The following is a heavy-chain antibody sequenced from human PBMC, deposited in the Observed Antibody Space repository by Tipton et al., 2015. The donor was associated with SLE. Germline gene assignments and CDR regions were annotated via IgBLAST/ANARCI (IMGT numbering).Heavy chain of an antibody. J-gene: IGHJ6*03. V-gene: IGHV3-66*02. CDR2: IYSGGTT. D-gene: IGHD3-10*01. CDR1: GFSVSGHY. Sequence: GSLRLSCAASGFSVSGHYMSWVRQAPGKGLEWVSVIYSGGTTYYADSVKGRFTISRDSSENTLYLQMKSLRPEDTAVYYCARDRIIMYRGALGVWGKGTTVTVSS. CDR3: ARDRIIMYRGALGV.